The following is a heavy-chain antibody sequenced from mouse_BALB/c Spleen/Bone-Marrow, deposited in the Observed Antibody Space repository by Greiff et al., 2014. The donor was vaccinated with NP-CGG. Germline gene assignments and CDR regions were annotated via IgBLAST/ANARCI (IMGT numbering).Heavy chain of an antibody. CDR3: ARPPIYYDYAWFAY. Sequence: EVQLQQSGGGLVQPGGSLKLSCAASGFDFSRYWMSWVRQAPGKGLEWIGEINPDSSTINYTPSLKDKFIISRDNAKNTLYLQMSKVRPEDTALYYCARPPIYYDYAWFAYWGQGTLVTVSA. V-gene: IGHV4-1*02. J-gene: IGHJ3*01. CDR2: INPDSSTI. CDR1: GFDFSRYW. D-gene: IGHD2-4*01.